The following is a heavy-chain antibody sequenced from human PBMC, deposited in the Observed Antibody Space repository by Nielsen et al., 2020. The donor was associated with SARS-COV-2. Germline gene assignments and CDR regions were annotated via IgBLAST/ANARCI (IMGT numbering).Heavy chain of an antibody. CDR3: TKGALRTAPGW. Sequence: SETLSLTCDVSGVSIHTGYYGWMRQPPGKGLVWIVSISYSGATDYNPSLKSRVTISYDTSENPFSLIVTSPTAADTAVYYCTKGALRTAPGWWGQGTLVTVSS. CDR2: ISYSGAT. CDR1: GVSIHTGY. V-gene: IGHV4-59*01. J-gene: IGHJ4*02. D-gene: IGHD5-24*01.